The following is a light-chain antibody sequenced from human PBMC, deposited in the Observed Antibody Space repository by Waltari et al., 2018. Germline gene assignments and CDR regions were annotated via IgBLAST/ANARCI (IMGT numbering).Light chain of an antibody. Sequence: QSALTQPASVSGSPGQSSTISCTRTSHDVGDSNYVSWYQQHPGKAPKLMIYDVTKRPSGVSNHFSGSKSGNTASLTISGLQAEDEADYYCSSYTSSSTVLFGGGTKLTVL. CDR1: SHDVGDSNY. J-gene: IGLJ3*02. CDR2: DVT. V-gene: IGLV2-14*01. CDR3: SSYTSSSTVL.